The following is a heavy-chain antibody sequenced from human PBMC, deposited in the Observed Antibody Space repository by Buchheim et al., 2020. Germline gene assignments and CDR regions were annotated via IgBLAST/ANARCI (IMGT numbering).Heavy chain of an antibody. CDR1: GFTFSSHA. CDR3: ARDSRFAFDY. Sequence: QVQLVESGGGVVQPGRSQRLSCAASGFTFSSHAMHWVRQAPGKGLEWVAVISYEGSNKHYVDSVKGRFTISRDNSKDTLYLQMNSLRDEDTALYYCARDSRFAFDYWGQGIL. CDR2: ISYEGSNK. V-gene: IGHV3-30-3*01. J-gene: IGHJ4*02.